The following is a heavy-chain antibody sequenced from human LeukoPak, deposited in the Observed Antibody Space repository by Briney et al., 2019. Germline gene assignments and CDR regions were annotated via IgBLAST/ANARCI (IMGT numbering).Heavy chain of an antibody. Sequence: GASVKVSCKASGYTFTDFYIHWVRQAPGQGLEWMGWINANTGGTNYAQKFQDRVTLTRDTSITTAFMELSSLRSDDTAVYYCAIMHRYYDGSGYWVQWGQGTLVTVSS. V-gene: IGHV1-2*02. D-gene: IGHD3-22*01. J-gene: IGHJ4*02. CDR2: INANTGGT. CDR3: AIMHRYYDGSGYWVQ. CDR1: GYTFTDFY.